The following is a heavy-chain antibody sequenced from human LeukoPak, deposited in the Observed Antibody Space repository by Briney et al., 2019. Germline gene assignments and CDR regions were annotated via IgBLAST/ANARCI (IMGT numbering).Heavy chain of an antibody. Sequence: GGSLRLSCAASGFTFSSYSMNWVRQAPGKGLEWVSSISSSSSYIYYADSVKGRFTISRDNAKNSLYLQMNSLRAEDTAVYYCARDFDYYSSGSYYSLDYWGQGTLVTVSS. D-gene: IGHD3-10*01. V-gene: IGHV3-21*01. CDR1: GFTFSSYS. CDR2: ISSSSSYI. CDR3: ARDFDYYSSGSYYSLDY. J-gene: IGHJ4*02.